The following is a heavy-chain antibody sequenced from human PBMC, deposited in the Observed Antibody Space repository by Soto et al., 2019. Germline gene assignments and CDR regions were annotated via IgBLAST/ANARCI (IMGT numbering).Heavy chain of an antibody. CDR2: TYYTGGA. J-gene: IGHJ4*02. Sequence: QLQLQESGPGLVKPSETLSLTCTVSGGSLSGSSYFWGWIRQPPGKGLECIGTTYYTGGAHYNPSLKSRVTISVDTSKNQVSLKRRTVTAADTAVYYCVRNEYAYDPYYFDFWGQGGLVIVSS. CDR3: VRNEYAYDPYYFDF. CDR1: GGSLSGSSYF. D-gene: IGHD3-22*01. V-gene: IGHV4-39*01.